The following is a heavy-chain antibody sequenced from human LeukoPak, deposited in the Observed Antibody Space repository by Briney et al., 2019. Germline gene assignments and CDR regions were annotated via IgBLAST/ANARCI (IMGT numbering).Heavy chain of an antibody. J-gene: IGHJ5*02. CDR2: IIPIFGTA. CDR1: GGTFSSYA. V-gene: IGHV1-69*05. D-gene: IGHD3-3*01. CDR3: ARGGPINYGFWSGQNWFDP. Sequence: SVTVSCTASGGTFSSYAISWVRQAPGQGLEWMGGIIPIFGTANYAQKFQGRVTITTDESTSTAYMELSSLRSEDTAVYYCARGGPINYGFWSGQNWFDPWGQGTLVTVSS.